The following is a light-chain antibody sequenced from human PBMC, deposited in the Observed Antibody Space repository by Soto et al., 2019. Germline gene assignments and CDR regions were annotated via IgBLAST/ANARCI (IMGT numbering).Light chain of an antibody. CDR1: QSISSW. V-gene: IGKV1-5*03. Sequence: DIQMTQSPSTLSASVGDRVPITCRASQSISSWLAWYQQKPGKAPKLLIYKASSLESGVPSRFSGSGSGTEITLTISSLQPDDLATYYCEQYNSYEGAVGQGTKVDIK. CDR3: EQYNSYEGA. J-gene: IGKJ1*01. CDR2: KAS.